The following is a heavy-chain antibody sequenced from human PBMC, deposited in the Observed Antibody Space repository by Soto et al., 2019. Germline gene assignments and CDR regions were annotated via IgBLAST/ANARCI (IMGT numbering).Heavy chain of an antibody. J-gene: IGHJ4*02. CDR2: ISYDGSNK. D-gene: IGHD2-2*01. Sequence: QVQLVESGGGVVQPGRSLRLSCAASGFTFSSYAMHWVRQAPGKGLEWVAVISYDGSNKYYADSVKGRFTISRDNSKNTLYLQMNSLRAEDTAVYYCARSGIWSISTTIDYWGQGTLVTVSS. CDR3: ARSGIWSISTTIDY. V-gene: IGHV3-30-3*01. CDR1: GFTFSSYA.